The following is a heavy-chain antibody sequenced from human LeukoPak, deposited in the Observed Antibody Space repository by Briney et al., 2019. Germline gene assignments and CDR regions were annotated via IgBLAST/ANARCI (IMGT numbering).Heavy chain of an antibody. CDR3: ARGKSRGYSYPAPYNWFDP. D-gene: IGHD5-18*01. CDR2: INPNSGGT. Sequence: GASVKVSCKASGHTFTGYYMHWVRQAPGQGLEWMGWINPNSGGTNYAQKFQGRVTMTRDTSISTAYMELSRLRSDDTAVYYCARGKSRGYSYPAPYNWFDPWGQGTLVTVSS. J-gene: IGHJ5*02. CDR1: GHTFTGYY. V-gene: IGHV1-2*02.